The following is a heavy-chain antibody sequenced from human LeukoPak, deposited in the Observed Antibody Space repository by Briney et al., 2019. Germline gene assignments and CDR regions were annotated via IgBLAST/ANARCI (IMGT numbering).Heavy chain of an antibody. J-gene: IGHJ1*01. Sequence: SETLSLTCTVSGGSISSYYWSWIRQPPGKGLEWIGNIYYSGSTNYNPSLKSRVTISVDTSKNQFSLKLSSVTAADTAVYYCASSFGEYFQHWGQGTLVTVSS. CDR2: IYYSGST. CDR1: GGSISSYY. D-gene: IGHD3-10*01. CDR3: ASSFGEYFQH. V-gene: IGHV4-59*01.